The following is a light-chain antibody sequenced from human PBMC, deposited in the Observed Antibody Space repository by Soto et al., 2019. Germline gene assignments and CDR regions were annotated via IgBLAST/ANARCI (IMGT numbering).Light chain of an antibody. CDR3: SSYTSRRTLV. J-gene: IGLJ2*01. CDR2: EVS. V-gene: IGLV2-14*01. CDR1: SSDVGGYNY. Sequence: QSALTQPASVSGSPGQSITISCTGTSSDVGGYNYVSWYQQHPGKAPKLMIYEVSNRPSGVSNRFSGSKSGNTASLTISGLQAEDEADYYCSSYTSRRTLVCGGGTKLTDL.